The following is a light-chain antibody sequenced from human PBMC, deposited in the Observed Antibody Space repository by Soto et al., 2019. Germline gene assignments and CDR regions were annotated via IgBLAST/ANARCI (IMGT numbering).Light chain of an antibody. V-gene: IGKV1-5*01. Sequence: DIQMTQSPSALSASVGDGVTITCRASQTISDFLAWYQHKPGEAPKLLIAEASRLESGVPSRFSGGGSGTEFTLTISRLQPDDVATYYCQHYISFPWTFGQGTKVDIK. CDR1: QTISDF. J-gene: IGKJ1*01. CDR2: EAS. CDR3: QHYISFPWT.